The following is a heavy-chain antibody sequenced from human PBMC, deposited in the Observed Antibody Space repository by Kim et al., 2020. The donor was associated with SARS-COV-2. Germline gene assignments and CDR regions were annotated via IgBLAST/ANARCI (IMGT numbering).Heavy chain of an antibody. CDR3: ARFALAAAGYYYYYMDV. D-gene: IGHD6-13*01. J-gene: IGHJ6*03. Sequence: VKGRFTISRDNYKNTLYLQMNSLRAEDTAVYYCARFALAAAGYYYYYMDVWGKGTTVTVSS. V-gene: IGHV3-30*07.